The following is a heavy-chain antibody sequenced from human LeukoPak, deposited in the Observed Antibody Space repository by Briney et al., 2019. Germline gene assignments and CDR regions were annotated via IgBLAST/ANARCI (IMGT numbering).Heavy chain of an antibody. V-gene: IGHV4-4*02. Sequence: SETLSLTCAVSGGSISSSSSICWTWVRQPPGKGLEWIGEIYHSGATNYNPSLKSRVTMLLDKSKNQFSLRLNSVTAADTAVYYCARNGGNSDYDYWGQGTLVTVSA. J-gene: IGHJ4*02. CDR1: GGSISSSSSIC. CDR2: IYHSGAT. D-gene: IGHD4-23*01. CDR3: ARNGGNSDYDY.